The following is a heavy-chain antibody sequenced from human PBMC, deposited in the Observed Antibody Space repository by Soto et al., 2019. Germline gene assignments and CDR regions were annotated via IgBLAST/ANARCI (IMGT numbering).Heavy chain of an antibody. CDR3: ARDYYGDYGGDY. V-gene: IGHV1-8*01. Sequence: ASVKVSCKASGYTFTSYDINWVRQATGQGLEWMGWMNPNSGNTGYAQKFQGRVTMTRDTSISTAYMELRSLRSDDTAVYYCARDYYGDYGGDYWGQGTLVTVSS. J-gene: IGHJ4*02. D-gene: IGHD4-17*01. CDR1: GYTFTSYD. CDR2: MNPNSGNT.